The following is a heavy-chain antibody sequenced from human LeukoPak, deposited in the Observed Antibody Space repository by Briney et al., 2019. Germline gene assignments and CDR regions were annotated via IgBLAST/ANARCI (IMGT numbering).Heavy chain of an antibody. Sequence: ASVKDSCKASGYTFTSYYMHWVRQAPGDGLEWMGIINPSGGSTSYAHKFQGRVTMTRDTSTSTVYMELSSLRSEDTAVYYCARLWVVGTAMVTGGDYWGQGTLVTVSS. D-gene: IGHD5-18*01. V-gene: IGHV1-46*01. CDR1: GYTFTSYY. CDR3: ARLWVVGTAMVTGGDY. J-gene: IGHJ4*02. CDR2: INPSGGST.